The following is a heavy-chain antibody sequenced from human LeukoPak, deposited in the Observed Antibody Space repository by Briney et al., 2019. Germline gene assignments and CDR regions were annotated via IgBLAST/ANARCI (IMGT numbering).Heavy chain of an antibody. D-gene: IGHD4/OR15-4a*01. J-gene: IGHJ4*02. V-gene: IGHV3-23*01. CDR2: ISGSGDNS. Sequence: PGASMRLARAAYGFTFSSYAMGWVRLAPGKGLEWVSLISGSGDNSYYADSVKGRFTISRDNSKNTLYLQMSSLRAEDTALYYCAKCLGDGTNFFFAHCGQGTLVTVSS. CDR1: GFTFSSYA. CDR3: AKCLGDGTNFFFAH.